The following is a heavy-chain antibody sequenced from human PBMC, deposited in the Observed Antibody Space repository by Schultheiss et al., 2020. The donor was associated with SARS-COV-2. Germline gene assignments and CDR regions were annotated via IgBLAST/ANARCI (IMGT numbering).Heavy chain of an antibody. D-gene: IGHD6-19*01. V-gene: IGHV5-51*01. CDR1: GYSFTSYW. J-gene: IGHJ4*02. CDR2: IYPGDSDT. CDR3: ARQDSGWAFDY. Sequence: KVSCEASGYSFTSYWIGWVRQVPGKGLEWMGIIYPGDSDTRYSPSFQGQVTISADKSISTAYLQWSSLKASDTAMYYCARQDSGWAFDYWGQGTLVTVSS.